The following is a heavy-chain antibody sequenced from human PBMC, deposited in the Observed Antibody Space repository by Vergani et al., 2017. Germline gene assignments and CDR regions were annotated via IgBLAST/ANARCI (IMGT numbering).Heavy chain of an antibody. J-gene: IGHJ6*03. CDR1: GGSFTSYH. D-gene: IGHD2-8*01. CDR3: ARVNTKTNGHLYNYDYMDV. Sequence: QVQLQQWGGGLLKPSETLSLTCVVNGGSFTSYHWTWIRQSPGEGLEWVGDIDHTGRPDYNPSLKSRLTMSVDKSRIQFSLTLNSVTATDTAIYFCARVNTKTNGHLYNYDYMDVWGQGTAVTVS. V-gene: IGHV4-34*01. CDR2: IDHTGRP.